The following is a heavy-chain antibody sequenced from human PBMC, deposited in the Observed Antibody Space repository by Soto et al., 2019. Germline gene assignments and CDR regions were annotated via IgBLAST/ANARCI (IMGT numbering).Heavy chain of an antibody. D-gene: IGHD3-22*01. CDR2: INTNTGNP. CDR1: GYTFTSYA. V-gene: IGHV7-4-1*01. CDR3: ARVPYYYDSSGWPPEY. Sequence: ASVKVSCKASGYTFTSYAMNWVRQAPGQGLEWMGWINTNTGNPTYAQGFTGRFVFSLDTSVSTAYLQICSLKAEDTAVYYCARVPYYYDSSGWPPEYWGQGTLVIVSS. J-gene: IGHJ4*02.